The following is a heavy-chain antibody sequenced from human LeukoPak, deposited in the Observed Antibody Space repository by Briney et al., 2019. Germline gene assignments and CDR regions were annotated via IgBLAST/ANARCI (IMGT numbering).Heavy chain of an antibody. Sequence: GGSLRLSCAASGFTFSSHGMHWVRQAPGKGLEWVAVIWYDASNKYYEDSVKGRFTVSRDNAKNSLYLQMSSLRAEDTAVYYCARDDNLIHLWAVFDYWGQGSLVTVSS. V-gene: IGHV3-33*01. CDR2: IWYDASNK. CDR1: GFTFSSHG. J-gene: IGHJ4*02. D-gene: IGHD5-18*01. CDR3: ARDDNLIHLWAVFDY.